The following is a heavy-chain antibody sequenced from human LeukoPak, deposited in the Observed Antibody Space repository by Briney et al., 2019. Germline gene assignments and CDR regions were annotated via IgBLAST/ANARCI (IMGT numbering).Heavy chain of an antibody. Sequence: GGSLRLSCAASGFTVSSNYMSWVRQAPGKGLEYVSVLYHDGGTYSADSVKGRFTIPRDNSKNTLYLQMNSLRVEDTAVYYCVHGWASYGSGSSEFFDYWGQGSLVTVSS. J-gene: IGHJ4*02. CDR1: GFTVSSNY. CDR3: VHGWASYGSGSSEFFDY. V-gene: IGHV3-53*01. CDR2: LYHDGGT. D-gene: IGHD3-10*01.